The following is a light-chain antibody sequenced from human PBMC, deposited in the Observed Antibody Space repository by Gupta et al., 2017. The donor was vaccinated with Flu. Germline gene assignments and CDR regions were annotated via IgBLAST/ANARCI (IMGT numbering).Light chain of an antibody. V-gene: IGKV1-9*01. CDR2: AAS. Sequence: DIQLTQSPSFLSASVGDRVTITCRASQGISSYLAWYQQKPGKAPKLLIYAASTLQRGVPSRFSGSGDGTEFTLTISSRQPEDFATYYCQQRNSDHPMYTFGQGTKMEIK. CDR1: QGISSY. CDR3: QQRNSDHPMYT. J-gene: IGKJ2*01.